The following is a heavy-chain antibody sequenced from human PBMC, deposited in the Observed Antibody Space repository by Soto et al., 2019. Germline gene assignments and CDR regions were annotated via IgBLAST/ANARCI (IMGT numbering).Heavy chain of an antibody. CDR2: SSATGAGT. CDR3: AKDRRAGGNYGFYSDF. Sequence: EVQLLESGGGLVQPGGSLRLSCAASGFTFSSYGMTWVRQAPGKGLEWVSFSSATGAGTYYADSGKGRFTISRANSKNTLYLQMTSLRADDTAVYYCAKDRRAGGNYGFYSDFWGQGALVIVSS. J-gene: IGHJ4*02. D-gene: IGHD1-7*01. V-gene: IGHV3-23*01. CDR1: GFTFSSYG.